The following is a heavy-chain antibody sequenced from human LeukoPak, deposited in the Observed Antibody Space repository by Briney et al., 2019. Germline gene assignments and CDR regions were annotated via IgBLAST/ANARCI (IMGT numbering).Heavy chain of an antibody. CDR2: INPNSGAT. CDR1: GYTFTSYY. CDR3: ASPDPYSSSSAYYYGMDV. Sequence: ASVKVSCKASGYTFTSYYIHWVRQAPGQGLEWMGWINPNSGATNYAQKFQGRVTMTRDTSISTAYMELSRLRSDDTAVYYCASPDPYSSSSAYYYGMDVWGQGTTVTVSS. D-gene: IGHD6-6*01. J-gene: IGHJ6*02. V-gene: IGHV1-2*02.